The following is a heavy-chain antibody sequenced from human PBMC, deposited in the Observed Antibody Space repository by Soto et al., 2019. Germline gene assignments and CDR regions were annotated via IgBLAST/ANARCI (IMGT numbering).Heavy chain of an antibody. D-gene: IGHD1-26*01. V-gene: IGHV4-59*01. CDR2: IYASGTP. CDR1: AGSISSYY. CDR3: ARNSGSYSPFYYGMDV. J-gene: IGHJ6*02. Sequence: SETLSLTCTVSAGSISSYYWSWIWQPPGKGLEWIGYIYASGTPNYNPSLKSRVTISIDTSKNQFSLKLSSVTAADTAVYYCARNSGSYSPFYYGMDVWGQGTTVTVSS.